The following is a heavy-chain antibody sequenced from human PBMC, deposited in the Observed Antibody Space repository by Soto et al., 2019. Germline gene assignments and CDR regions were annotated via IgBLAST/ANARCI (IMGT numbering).Heavy chain of an antibody. J-gene: IGHJ6*02. D-gene: IGHD4-17*01. V-gene: IGHV1-69*12. CDR1: GGTLSNYG. Sequence: QVQLVQSGAEVKKPGSSVKVSCKASGGTLSNYGVSWVRQAPGQGLEWLGGIIPVFGTANYAHKFQGRLTISADESTSTVYMDVSSLRSEDTAVYYCARGDATKIIVTTYYAMDVWGQGTTVTVSS. CDR3: ARGDATKIIVTTYYAMDV. CDR2: IIPVFGTA.